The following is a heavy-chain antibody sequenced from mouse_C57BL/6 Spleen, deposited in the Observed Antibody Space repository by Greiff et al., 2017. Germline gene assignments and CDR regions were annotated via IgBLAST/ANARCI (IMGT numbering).Heavy chain of an antibody. CDR1: GFTFSDYG. CDR2: ISSGSSTI. V-gene: IGHV5-17*01. Sequence: EVKLMESGGGLVKPGGSLKLSCAASGFTFSDYGMHWVRQAPEKGLEWVAYISSGSSTIYYADTVKGRFTISRDNAKNTLFLQMTSLRSEDTAMYYCASRTTVDFDYWGQGTTLTVSS. J-gene: IGHJ2*01. D-gene: IGHD1-1*01. CDR3: ASRTTVDFDY.